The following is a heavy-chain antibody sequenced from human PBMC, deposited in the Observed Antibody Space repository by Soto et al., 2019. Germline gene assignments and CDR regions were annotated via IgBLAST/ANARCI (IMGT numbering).Heavy chain of an antibody. V-gene: IGHV1-3*01. Sequence: QVQLVQSGAEVKKPGASVKVSCKASGYTFTSYAMHWVRQAPGQRLEWMGWINAGNGDTKYSQKFQGRVTITRDTSASTAYMELSSLRSEDTAVYYCARGPLGDVYNLDYWGQGTLVTVSS. CDR2: INAGNGDT. CDR1: GYTFTSYA. J-gene: IGHJ4*02. CDR3: ARGPLGDVYNLDY. D-gene: IGHD3-3*01.